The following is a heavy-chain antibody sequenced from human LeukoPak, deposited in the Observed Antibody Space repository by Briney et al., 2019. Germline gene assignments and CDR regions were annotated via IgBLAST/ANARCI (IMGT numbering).Heavy chain of an antibody. CDR2: IYYSGST. D-gene: IGHD6-19*01. J-gene: IGHJ6*03. V-gene: IGHV4-59*12. Sequence: PSETLSLTCTVSGGAISNYYWSWIRQPPGKGLEWIGYIYYSGSTNYNPSLKSRVTISVDTSKNQFSLKLSSVTAADTAVYYCARAKYSSGWYMDYYYYYMDVWGKGTTVTVSS. CDR3: ARAKYSSGWYMDYYYYYMDV. CDR1: GGAISNYY.